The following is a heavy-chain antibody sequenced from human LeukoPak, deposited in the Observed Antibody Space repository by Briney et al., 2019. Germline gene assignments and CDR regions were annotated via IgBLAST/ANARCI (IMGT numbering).Heavy chain of an antibody. D-gene: IGHD4-17*01. CDR3: ARVDSSSPEDYGDYLSWSYYMDV. V-gene: IGHV1-69*04. Sequence: ASVKVSCKASGGTFSSYAISWVRQAPGQGLEWMGRIIPILVIANYAQKFQGRVTITADESTSTAYMELSSLRSEDTAVYYCARVDSSSPEDYGDYLSWSYYMDVWGKGTTVTVSS. CDR1: GGTFSSYA. J-gene: IGHJ6*03. CDR2: IIPILVIA.